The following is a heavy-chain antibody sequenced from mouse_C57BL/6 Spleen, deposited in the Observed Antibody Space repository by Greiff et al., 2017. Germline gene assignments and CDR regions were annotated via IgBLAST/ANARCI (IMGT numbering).Heavy chain of an antibody. CDR1: GFTFSSYA. J-gene: IGHJ2*01. Sequence: EVQRVESGGGLVKPGGSLKLSCAASGFTFSSYAMSWVRQTPEKRLEWVATISDGGSYTYYPDNVKGRFTISRDNAKNNLYLQMSHLKSEDTAMYYCARGIYYGNYVGFDYWGQGTTLTVSS. CDR2: ISDGGSYT. V-gene: IGHV5-4*01. CDR3: ARGIYYGNYVGFDY. D-gene: IGHD2-1*01.